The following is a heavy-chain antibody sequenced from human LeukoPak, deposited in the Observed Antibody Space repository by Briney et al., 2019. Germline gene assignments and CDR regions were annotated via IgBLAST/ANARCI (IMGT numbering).Heavy chain of an antibody. CDR3: AKDRITIFGVVDMDV. Sequence: PGGSLRLSCAASAITFSTYAMSWVRQAPGKGLECVSVISGSGGSTYYADSVKGRFTISRDNSKNTLYLQMNSLRAEDTAVYYCAKDRITIFGVVDMDVWGKGTTVTVSS. D-gene: IGHD3-3*01. J-gene: IGHJ6*03. V-gene: IGHV3-23*01. CDR2: ISGSGGST. CDR1: AITFSTYA.